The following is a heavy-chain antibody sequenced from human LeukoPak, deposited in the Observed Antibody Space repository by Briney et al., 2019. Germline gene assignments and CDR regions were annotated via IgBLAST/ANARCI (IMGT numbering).Heavy chain of an antibody. J-gene: IGHJ4*02. Sequence: PGGSLRLSCAASGFTLSDYYMSWIRQAPGKGLEWVSYISSSGSTIYYADSVKGRFTISRDNAKNSLYLQMNSLRAEDTAVYYCARGFGRYERWLLGGWGQGTLVTVSS. CDR1: GFTLSDYY. CDR2: ISSSGSTI. V-gene: IGHV3-11*04. D-gene: IGHD5-24*01. CDR3: ARGFGRYERWLLGG.